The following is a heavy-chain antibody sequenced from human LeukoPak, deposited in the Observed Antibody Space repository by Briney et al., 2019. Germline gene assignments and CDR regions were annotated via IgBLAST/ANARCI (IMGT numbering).Heavy chain of an antibody. CDR3: ARARYSSGYYVDAFDI. V-gene: IGHV4-59*01. J-gene: IGHJ3*02. CDR1: GGSISSYY. Sequence: PSETLSLTCTVSGGSISSYYWSWIRQPPGKGLEWLGYIYYSGSTNYNPSLKSRVTISVDTSKNQFSLKLSSVTAADTAVYYCARARYSSGYYVDAFDIWGQGTMVTVSS. D-gene: IGHD3-22*01. CDR2: IYYSGST.